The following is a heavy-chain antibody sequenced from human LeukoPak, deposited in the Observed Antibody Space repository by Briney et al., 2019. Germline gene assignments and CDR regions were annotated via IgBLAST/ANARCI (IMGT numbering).Heavy chain of an antibody. D-gene: IGHD3-10*01. Sequence: GGSLRLSCAASGFSFDDFAMPWVRQAPGKGLEWVSGITWNGGTIDYADSVKGRFTISRDNAKNSLYLQMNSLRAEDTALYYCATRYASGPIADYWGQGTLVTVSS. J-gene: IGHJ4*02. CDR2: ITWNGGTI. CDR1: GFSFDDFA. CDR3: ATRYASGPIADY. V-gene: IGHV3-9*01.